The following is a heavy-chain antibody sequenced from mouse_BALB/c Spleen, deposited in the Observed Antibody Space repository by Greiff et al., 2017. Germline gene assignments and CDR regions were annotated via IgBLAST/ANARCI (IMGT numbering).Heavy chain of an antibody. CDR1: GYTFTSYT. V-gene: IGHV1-4*01. CDR3: ARRGYGNYYFDY. Sequence: QVQLQQSGAELARPGASVKMSCKASGYTFTSYTMHWVKQRPGQGLEWIGYINPSSGYTNYNQKFKDKATLTADKSSSTAYMQLSSLTSEDSAVYYCARRGYGNYYFDYWGQGTTLTVSS. D-gene: IGHD2-10*02. CDR2: INPSSGYT. J-gene: IGHJ2*01.